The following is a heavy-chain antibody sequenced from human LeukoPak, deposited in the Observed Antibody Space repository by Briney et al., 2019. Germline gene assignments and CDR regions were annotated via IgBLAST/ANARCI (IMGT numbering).Heavy chain of an antibody. CDR1: GYTFTGYY. Sequence: GASVKVSCKASGYTFTGYYMHWVRQAPGQGLEWMGWIHPNSGGTNYAQKFQGRVTMNTDTPISTAYMELSRLRFDDTVVYYCASGVGAAAGVSWFDPWGQGTLVTVSS. J-gene: IGHJ5*02. V-gene: IGHV1-2*02. CDR2: IHPNSGGT. CDR3: ASGVGAAAGVSWFDP. D-gene: IGHD6-13*01.